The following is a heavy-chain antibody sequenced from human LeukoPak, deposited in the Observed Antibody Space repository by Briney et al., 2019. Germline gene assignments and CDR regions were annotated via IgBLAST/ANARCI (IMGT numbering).Heavy chain of an antibody. CDR2: IYWDDDK. J-gene: IGHJ3*02. CDR3: AHRAEILRYFEEAFDI. Sequence: TLSLTCTVSGGSISSYYWSWIRQPPGKALEWLALIYWDDDKRYSPPLKSRLTITKDTSKNQVVLTMTNMDPVDTATYYCAHRAEILRYFEEAFDIWGQGTMVTVSS. D-gene: IGHD3-9*01. CDR1: GGSISSYYW. V-gene: IGHV2-5*08.